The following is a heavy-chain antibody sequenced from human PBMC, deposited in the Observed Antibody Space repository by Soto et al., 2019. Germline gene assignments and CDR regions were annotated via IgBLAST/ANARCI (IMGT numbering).Heavy chain of an antibody. CDR1: GGSFSGYY. CDR3: ARRGTLVTPNWFGP. D-gene: IGHD2-21*02. V-gene: IGHV4-34*01. J-gene: IGHJ5*02. Sequence: QVQLQQWGAGLLKPSETLSLTCAVYGGSFSGYYWSWIRQPPGKGLEWIGEINHSGSTNYNPSLKSRVTISVDTSKNQFSLKLSSVTAADTAVYYCARRGTLVTPNWFGPWGQGTLVTVSS. CDR2: INHSGST.